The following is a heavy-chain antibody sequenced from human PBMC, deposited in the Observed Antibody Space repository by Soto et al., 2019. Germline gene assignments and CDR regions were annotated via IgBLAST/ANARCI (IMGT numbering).Heavy chain of an antibody. CDR3: ASYLKTWFWSGYYTFDY. D-gene: IGHD3-3*01. CDR2: FDPEDGET. J-gene: IGHJ4*02. V-gene: IGHV1-24*01. CDR1: GYTLTELS. Sequence: ASVKVYCKVSGYTLTELSMHWVRQAPGKGLEWMGGFDPEDGETIYAQKFQGRVTMTEDTSTDTAYMELSSLRSEDTAVYYCASYLKTWFWSGYYTFDYWGQGTLVTVSS.